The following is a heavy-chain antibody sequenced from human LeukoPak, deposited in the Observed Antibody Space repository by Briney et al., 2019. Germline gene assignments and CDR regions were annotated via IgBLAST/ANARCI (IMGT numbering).Heavy chain of an antibody. J-gene: IGHJ4*02. V-gene: IGHV1-2*02. D-gene: IGHD3-22*01. CDR2: ITPNSGAT. Sequence: ASVKVSCKASGYTFTDYYMHWVRQAPGQGLEWMGWITPNSGATKYAQKSRGRVYMTRDTSINTAYMELSRLRSDDTAIYYCARVSRFYYDSSGDFDYWGQGTLVTVSS. CDR3: ARVSRFYYDSSGDFDY. CDR1: GYTFTDYY.